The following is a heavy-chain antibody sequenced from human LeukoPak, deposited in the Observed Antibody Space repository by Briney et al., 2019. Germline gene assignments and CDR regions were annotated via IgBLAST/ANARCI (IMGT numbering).Heavy chain of an antibody. CDR1: GGSISSYY. D-gene: IGHD2-2*01. CDR3: ARDLVPTAMRGVIGY. V-gene: IGHV4-59*01. CDR2: IYYSGST. Sequence: PSETLSLTCTVSGGSISSYYWSWIRQPPGKGLEWIGYIYYSGSTNYNPSLKSRVTISVDTSKNQFSLKLSSVTAADTAVYYCARDLVPTAMRGVIGYWGQGTLVTVSS. J-gene: IGHJ4*02.